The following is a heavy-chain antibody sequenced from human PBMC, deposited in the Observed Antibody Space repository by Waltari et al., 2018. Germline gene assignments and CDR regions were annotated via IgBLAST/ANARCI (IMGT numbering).Heavy chain of an antibody. CDR3: ARGPMTATGQGYFDI. J-gene: IGHJ2*01. Sequence: QVQLVQSGAEVKNPGSSVTVSCKASGGTFVSYAVSWVRQAPGQGLEWMGGIIPIFHTTNYPQKCQGRVTITADESTSTAFMELTSLKSDDTAFYYCARGPMTATGQGYFDIWGRGTLVTVSS. CDR1: GGTFVSYA. CDR2: IIPIFHTT. V-gene: IGHV1-69*01. D-gene: IGHD5-18*01.